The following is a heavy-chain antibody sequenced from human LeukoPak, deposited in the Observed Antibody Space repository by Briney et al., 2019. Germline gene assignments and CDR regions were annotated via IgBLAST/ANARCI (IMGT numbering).Heavy chain of an antibody. CDR1: GFTFCSYW. CDR3: AKVQVGGDFDT. Sequence: GGALRDSSADPGFTFCSYWMSCVRQALGEGLEWGSDFSGSGGSKYVDSVKGRFTISRDNYKNTLFLQINSLRAEDTAVYYCAKVQVGGDFDTWGQGTLVTVSS. D-gene: IGHD2-21*02. J-gene: IGHJ5*02. CDR2: FSGSGGSK. V-gene: IGHV3-23*01.